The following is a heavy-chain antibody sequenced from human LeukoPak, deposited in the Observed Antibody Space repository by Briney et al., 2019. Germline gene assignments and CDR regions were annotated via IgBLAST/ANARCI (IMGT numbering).Heavy chain of an antibody. CDR1: GGSISSGSYY. D-gene: IGHD1-26*01. CDR3: ASGSPFDP. V-gene: IGHV4-61*02. CDR2: IYTSGST. J-gene: IGHJ5*02. Sequence: SETLSLTCTVSGGSISSGSYYWSWIRQPAGKGLEWIGRIYTSGSTNYNPSLKSRVTTSVDTSKNQFSLKLSSVTAADTAVYYCASGSPFDPWGQGTLVTVSS.